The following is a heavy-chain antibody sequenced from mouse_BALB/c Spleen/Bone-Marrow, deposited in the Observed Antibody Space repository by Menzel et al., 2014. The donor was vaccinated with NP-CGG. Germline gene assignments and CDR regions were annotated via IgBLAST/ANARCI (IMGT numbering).Heavy chain of an antibody. V-gene: IGHV5-6-3*01. CDR1: GFTFXSYG. Sequence: EVQLVESGGGLVQPGGSLKLSCAASGFTFXSYGMSWVRQTPDKRLEMIATINVNGDTTYHPDSVKGRFTISRDNVKNTLYLQMSSLKSEDTAMYYCARGYDYSSWFAYWGQGTLVTVSA. D-gene: IGHD2-4*01. J-gene: IGHJ3*01. CDR2: INVNGDTT. CDR3: ARGYDYSSWFAY.